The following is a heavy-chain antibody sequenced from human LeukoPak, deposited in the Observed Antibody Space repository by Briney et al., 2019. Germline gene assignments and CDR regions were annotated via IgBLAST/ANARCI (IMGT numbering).Heavy chain of an antibody. CDR1: GGFISSYY. Sequence: SETLSLTCTVSGGFISSYYWSWIRQPPGKGLEWIGYIYYSGSTNYNPSLKSRVTISVDTSKNQFSLKLSSVTAADTAVYYCARVDSNTWYDPRGYFDYGGQGTRVTVSP. V-gene: IGHV4-59*01. CDR3: ARVDSNTWYDPRGYFDY. D-gene: IGHD6-13*01. J-gene: IGHJ4*02. CDR2: IYYSGST.